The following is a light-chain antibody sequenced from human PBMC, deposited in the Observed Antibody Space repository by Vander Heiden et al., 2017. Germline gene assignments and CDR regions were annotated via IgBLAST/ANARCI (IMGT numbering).Light chain of an antibody. V-gene: IGKV4-1*01. CDR1: QSILYSSNNKNY. CDR2: WAS. Sequence: DFVMTQSPDTLAVCLGERATINCKSSQSILYSSNNKNYLAWYQQKPGQPPKLLIYWASTRESGVPDRFSGSGSGTDFTLTISSLQAGDVAVYYCQQYYSTPYTFGQGTKLEIK. J-gene: IGKJ2*01. CDR3: QQYYSTPYT.